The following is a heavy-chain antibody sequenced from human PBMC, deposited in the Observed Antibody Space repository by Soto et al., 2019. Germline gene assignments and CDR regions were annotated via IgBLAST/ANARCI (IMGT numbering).Heavy chain of an antibody. Sequence: QVQLVQSGAEVKKPGASVKVSCKASGYTFTSYAMLWVRQAPGQRLEWMGWINAGNGNTKYSQKVQGRVTITRDTSASTAYMELSSLRSEDTAVYYCARAQNLEMATPWGQGTLVTVSS. D-gene: IGHD5-12*01. V-gene: IGHV1-3*01. CDR2: INAGNGNT. J-gene: IGHJ4*02. CDR3: ARAQNLEMATP. CDR1: GYTFTSYA.